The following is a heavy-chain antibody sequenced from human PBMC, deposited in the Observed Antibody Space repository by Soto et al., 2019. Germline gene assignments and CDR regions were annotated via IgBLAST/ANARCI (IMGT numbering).Heavy chain of an antibody. V-gene: IGHV1-2*04. CDR2: INPNTGGT. CDR1: GYTFTGYY. J-gene: IGHJ6*02. Sequence: VRLEQSGAEVRKPGASVKVSCEASGYTFTGYYIHWVRQAPGQGLEWMGWINPNTGGTTYAQNFQGWVTLTSDTSISTAYMELTRLRSDDTAVYFCARGEAGYYYYGMDVWGQGTTVTVSS. CDR3: ARGEAGYYYYGMDV.